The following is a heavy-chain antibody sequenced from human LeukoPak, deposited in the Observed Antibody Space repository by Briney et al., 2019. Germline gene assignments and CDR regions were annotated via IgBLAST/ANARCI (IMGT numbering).Heavy chain of an antibody. D-gene: IGHD6-6*01. V-gene: IGHV1-3*01. CDR2: INAGNSNT. CDR1: GYTFTSYA. Sequence: GASVKVSCKASGYTFTSYAMHWVRQVPGQRLEWIGWINAGNSNTKYSQKFQGRVTITRDTSASTAYMELSSLRSEDTAVYYCARTWGGSSSADDAFDIWGQGTMVTVSS. CDR3: ARTWGGSSSADDAFDI. J-gene: IGHJ3*02.